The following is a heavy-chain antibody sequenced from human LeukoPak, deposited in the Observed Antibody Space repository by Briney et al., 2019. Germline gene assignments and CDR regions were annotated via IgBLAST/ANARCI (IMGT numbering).Heavy chain of an antibody. CDR1: GGSISSGDYY. CDR3: ARVRYYYGSGSYSFDY. V-gene: IGHV4-30-4*01. J-gene: IGHJ4*02. CDR2: IYYSGST. Sequence: TSETLSLTCTVSGGSISSGDYYWSWIRQPPGKGLEWIVYIYYSGSTYYNPSLKSRVTISVDTSKNQFSLKLSSVTAADTAVYYCARVRYYYGSGSYSFDYWGQGTLVTVSS. D-gene: IGHD3-10*01.